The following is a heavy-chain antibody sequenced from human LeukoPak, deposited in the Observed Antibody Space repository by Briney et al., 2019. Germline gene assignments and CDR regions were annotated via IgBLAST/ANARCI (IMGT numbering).Heavy chain of an antibody. CDR3: ARVSSSWYQDWYFDL. Sequence: PSETLSLTCAVFGGSFNTYYWTWIRQPPGKGLEWIGEINHSGNTNYNPSLKSRVTISVDTSKKQFSLKLSSVTAADTAVYYCARVSSSWYQDWYFDLWGRGTLVTVSS. D-gene: IGHD6-13*01. CDR1: GGSFNTYY. V-gene: IGHV4-34*01. J-gene: IGHJ2*01. CDR2: INHSGNT.